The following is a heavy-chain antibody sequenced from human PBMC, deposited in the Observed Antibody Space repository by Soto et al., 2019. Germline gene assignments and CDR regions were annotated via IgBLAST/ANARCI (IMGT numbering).Heavy chain of an antibody. CDR1: GFTFSSYS. D-gene: IGHD3-16*01. Sequence: EVQLVESGGGLVQPGGSLRLSCAASGFTFSSYSMNWVRQASGKGLEWVSYISSSSSTIYYADSVKGRFTISRDNAKNSLYLQMNSLRAEDTAVYYCARCGPAVFFSYDYIWEWSPSYYMDVWGKGTTVTVSS. CDR3: ARCGPAVFFSYDYIWEWSPSYYMDV. CDR2: ISSSSSTI. V-gene: IGHV3-48*01. J-gene: IGHJ6*03.